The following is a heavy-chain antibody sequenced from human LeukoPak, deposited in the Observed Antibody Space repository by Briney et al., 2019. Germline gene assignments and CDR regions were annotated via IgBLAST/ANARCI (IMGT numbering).Heavy chain of an antibody. CDR2: ISSPGGVT. CDR1: GFTFSHYR. D-gene: IGHD3-3*01. CDR3: ARDPLNDFWSHYSAYNYYYMDV. V-gene: IGHV3-48*01. Sequence: GGSLRLSCTASGFTFSHYRMTWVRQAPGKGLEWVAFISSPGGVTYYADSVKGRFTISRDNAKNSLYLTMNSLKADDTAVYYCARDPLNDFWSHYSAYNYYYMDVWGKGTTVTVSS. J-gene: IGHJ6*03.